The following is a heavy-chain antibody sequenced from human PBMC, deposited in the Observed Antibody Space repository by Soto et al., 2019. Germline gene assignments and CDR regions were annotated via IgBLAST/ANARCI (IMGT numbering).Heavy chain of an antibody. J-gene: IGHJ3*02. V-gene: IGHV4-34*01. CDR1: GGSFTGHY. CDR3: ARGRYCSSNTCIRVFDI. D-gene: IGHD2-2*01. CDR2: VDDSGST. Sequence: SETLSLTCAVYGGSFTGHYWNWIRHLPGKGLEWIGEVDDSGSTTYNPSLKSRVTMSVDTSKNQFSLILRSVTAADTAVYYCARGRYCSSNTCIRVFDIWGQGSMVTVSS.